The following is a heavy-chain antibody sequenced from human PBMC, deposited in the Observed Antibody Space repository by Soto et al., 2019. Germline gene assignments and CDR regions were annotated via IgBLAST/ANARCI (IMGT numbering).Heavy chain of an antibody. V-gene: IGHV3-21*01. D-gene: IGHD6-25*01. Sequence: GGSLRLSCLGTGFTFSDYTLNWVRQPPGKGLEWVSSISKSGSYIYYADSLKGRFTISRDNAKDSVYLQMNALRVEDTAIYYCAREAAGYSEYFDFWGHGTLVTVS. CDR3: AREAAGYSEYFDF. J-gene: IGHJ4*01. CDR1: GFTFSDYT. CDR2: ISKSGSYI.